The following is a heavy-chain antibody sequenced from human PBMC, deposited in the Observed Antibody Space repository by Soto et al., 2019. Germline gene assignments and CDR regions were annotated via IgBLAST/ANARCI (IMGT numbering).Heavy chain of an antibody. D-gene: IGHD6-13*01. CDR2: INTYNGNT. J-gene: IGHJ5*02. V-gene: IGHV1-18*01. Sequence: QVQLVQSGAEVKKPGASVKVSCKAPGYSFTSYGITWVRQAPGQGLEWMGWINTYNGNTNYAQKLQGRVTMTTDTSTSTAYMELRSLRSDDTAVYYCAREPAAGDWFDPWGQGTLVTVSS. CDR3: AREPAAGDWFDP. CDR1: GYSFTSYG.